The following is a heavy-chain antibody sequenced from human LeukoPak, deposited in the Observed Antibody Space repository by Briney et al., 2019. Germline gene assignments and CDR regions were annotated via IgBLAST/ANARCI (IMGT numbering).Heavy chain of an antibody. V-gene: IGHV3-30*04. CDR3: ARDKILNYGDEYYFDY. D-gene: IGHD4-17*01. J-gene: IGHJ4*02. CDR2: ISYDGSNK. Sequence: GGSLRLSCAASGFTFSSYAMHWVRQAPGKGLEWVAVISYDGSNKYYADSVKGRFTISRDNSKNTLYLQMNSLRAEDTAVYYCARDKILNYGDEYYFDYWGQGTLVTVSS. CDR1: GFTFSSYA.